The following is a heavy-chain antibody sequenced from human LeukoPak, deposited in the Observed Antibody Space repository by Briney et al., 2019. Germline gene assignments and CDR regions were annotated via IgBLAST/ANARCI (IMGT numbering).Heavy chain of an antibody. Sequence: PGGSLRLSCAVSGFTFSDSWIHWVRQAPGKGPEWLSRTSKDGSDTVYADSAKGRLTASRDNAKNTVYLELTNLRPDDTALYYCARGGYSGSYYRFSWGRGTLVTVAS. D-gene: IGHD6-25*01. CDR2: TSKDGSDT. CDR3: ARGGYSGSYYRFS. CDR1: GFTFSDSW. V-gene: IGHV3-74*01. J-gene: IGHJ4*02.